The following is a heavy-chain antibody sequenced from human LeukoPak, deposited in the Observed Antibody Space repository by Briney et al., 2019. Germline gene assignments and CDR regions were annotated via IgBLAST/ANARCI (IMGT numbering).Heavy chain of an antibody. D-gene: IGHD5-18*01. CDR3: ARDEVTQGAFDI. CDR1: GGTFSSYA. V-gene: IGHV1-69*05. CDR2: IIPIFGTA. J-gene: IGHJ3*02. Sequence: SVKVSCKASGGTFSSYAISWVRQAPGQGLEWMGGIIPIFGTANYAQKFQGRVTITTDESTSTAYMGLSSLRSEDTAVYYCARDEVTQGAFDIWGQGTMVTVSS.